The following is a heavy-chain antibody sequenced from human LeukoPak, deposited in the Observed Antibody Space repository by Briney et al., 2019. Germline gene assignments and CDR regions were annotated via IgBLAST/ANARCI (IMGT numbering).Heavy chain of an antibody. D-gene: IGHD5-24*01. CDR1: GGSISSSSYY. J-gene: IGHJ5*02. CDR3: ASQRWLQFLGLSWFDP. Sequence: PSETLSLTCTVSGGSISSSSYYWGWIRQPPGKGLEWIGSIYYSGSTYYNPSLKSRVTISVDTSKNQFSLKLSSVTAADTAVYYCASQRWLQFLGLSWFDPWGQGTLVTVSS. V-gene: IGHV4-39*01. CDR2: IYYSGST.